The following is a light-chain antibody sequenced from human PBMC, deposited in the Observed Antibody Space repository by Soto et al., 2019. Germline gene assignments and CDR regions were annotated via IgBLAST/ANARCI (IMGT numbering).Light chain of an antibody. V-gene: IGKV3-15*01. CDR1: QNVYDN. Sequence: EIVMTQSPATLSVSPGEGATFSCKASQNVYDNLAWYQQRPGQPPRLLIYDASTRATGISARFSGSGYGTEFTLTISSLQSEDFAVYFCQRCRNWPLTFGGGTKVDIK. CDR2: DAS. J-gene: IGKJ4*01. CDR3: QRCRNWPLT.